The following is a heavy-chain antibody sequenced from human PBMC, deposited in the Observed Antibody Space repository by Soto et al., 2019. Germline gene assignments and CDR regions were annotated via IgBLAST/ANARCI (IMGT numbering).Heavy chain of an antibody. CDR1: GLTFSAYS. D-gene: IGHD3-9*01. Sequence: GFLILSFAAAGLTFSAYSVNWVRQAPGKGLDWVSYISSGSKTIYYADSVKGRFTVSRDNAKNSQYLQMNSLRDEDTAVYYCVREDILGVRSFDYWGQGTLVTVSS. V-gene: IGHV3-48*02. CDR2: ISSGSKTI. CDR3: VREDILGVRSFDY. J-gene: IGHJ4*02.